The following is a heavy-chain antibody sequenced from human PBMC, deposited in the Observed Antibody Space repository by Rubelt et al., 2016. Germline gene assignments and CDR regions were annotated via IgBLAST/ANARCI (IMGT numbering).Heavy chain of an antibody. CDR2: MYYTGNT. Sequence: QLQLQESGPGLVKPSETLSLTCTVSGGSISSSGYYWGWIRQPPGKGLEWLGYMYYTGNTNYNSSLRSRLSISLDTSGNRFSLTLTPVTAADTAMYYCARHQGDLFEIGYWGQGTLVTVAP. J-gene: IGHJ4*02. CDR1: GGSISSSGYY. D-gene: IGHD3-16*01. CDR3: ARHQGDLFEIGY. V-gene: IGHV4-61*05.